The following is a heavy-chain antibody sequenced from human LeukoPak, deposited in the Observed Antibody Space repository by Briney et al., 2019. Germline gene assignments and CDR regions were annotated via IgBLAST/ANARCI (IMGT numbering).Heavy chain of an antibody. CDR3: ARDLSSSGYYFDY. V-gene: IGHV3-7*01. CDR1: GFTFSDYY. CDR2: IKQDGSEK. D-gene: IGHD6-6*01. J-gene: IGHJ4*02. Sequence: GGSLRLSCAASGFTFSDYYMSWIRQAPGKGLEWVANIKQDGSEKYYVDSVKGRFTISRDNAKNSLYLQMNSLRAEDTAVYYCARDLSSSGYYFDYWGQGTLVTVSS.